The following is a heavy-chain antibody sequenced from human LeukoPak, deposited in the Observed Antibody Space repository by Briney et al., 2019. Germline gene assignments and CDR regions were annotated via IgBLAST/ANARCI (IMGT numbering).Heavy chain of an antibody. Sequence: LSLTCTVSGGSISSGSYYWGWVRQAPGKGLEWVAVISYDGSNKYYADSVKGRFTISRDNSKNTLYLQMNSLRPDDTAVYYCAREPQYWGQGTLITVSS. J-gene: IGHJ4*02. CDR3: AREPQY. CDR2: ISYDGSNK. CDR1: GGSISSGSYY. V-gene: IGHV3-30-3*01.